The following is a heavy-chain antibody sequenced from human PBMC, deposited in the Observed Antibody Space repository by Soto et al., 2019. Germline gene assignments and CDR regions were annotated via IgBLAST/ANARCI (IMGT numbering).Heavy chain of an antibody. CDR2: IKSKNDGGTT. Sequence: EVQLVESGGDLVKPGGPLRLSCVASGFTFITAWMNWVRQAPGKGLEWVGRIKSKNDGGTTDYAAPVKGRFTISRDDSKNTVYLQMNSLRTEDTALYYCAADLPGHGGGYEFDYWGQGTPVTVSS. CDR3: AADLPGHGGGYEFDY. J-gene: IGHJ4*01. CDR1: GFTFITAW. V-gene: IGHV3-15*07. D-gene: IGHD2-15*01.